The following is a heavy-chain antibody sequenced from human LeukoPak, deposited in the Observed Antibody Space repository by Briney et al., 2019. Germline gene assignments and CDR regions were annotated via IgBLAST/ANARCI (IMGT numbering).Heavy chain of an antibody. V-gene: IGHV3-66*03. D-gene: IGHD6-25*01. CDR3: VRDRAAGRACVEFDP. CDR1: GFIVSSYG. Sequence: GGSLRLSCAASGFIVSSYGLSWVRQAPGKGPEWVSLIYTTGVTDYADSVQGRFTISRDNSKNTVYLQMNNLRVEDTAIYHCVRDRAAGRACVEFDPWGQGTLVTVSS. CDR2: IYTTGVT. J-gene: IGHJ5*02.